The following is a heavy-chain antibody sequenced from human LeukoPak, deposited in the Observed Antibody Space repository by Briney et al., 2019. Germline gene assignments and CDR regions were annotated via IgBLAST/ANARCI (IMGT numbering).Heavy chain of an antibody. CDR3: ARHGYCSGGSCPPFGMDV. J-gene: IGHJ6*02. Sequence: SETLSLTCTVSGGSISSYYWSWIRQPPGKGLEWIGYIYYSGSTNYNPSLKGRVTISVDTSKDQFSLKLSSVTAADTAVYYRARHGYCSGGSCPPFGMDVWGQGTTVTVSS. V-gene: IGHV4-59*08. CDR1: GGSISSYY. CDR2: IYYSGST. D-gene: IGHD2-15*01.